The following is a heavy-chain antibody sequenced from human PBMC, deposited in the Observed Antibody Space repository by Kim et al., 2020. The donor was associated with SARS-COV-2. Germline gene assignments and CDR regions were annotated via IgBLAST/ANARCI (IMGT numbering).Heavy chain of an antibody. CDR3: ASRQKSGSYYYFDY. J-gene: IGHJ4*02. CDR2: INSDGSSK. D-gene: IGHD1-26*01. Sequence: GGSLRLSCAASGFTFSSYWMHWVRQVPGKGLVWVSRINSDGSSKSYADFVKGRFTISRDNAENTLSQQMNSLRADDTAVYYCASRQKSGSYYYFDYWGQG. CDR1: GFTFSSYW. V-gene: IGHV3-74*01.